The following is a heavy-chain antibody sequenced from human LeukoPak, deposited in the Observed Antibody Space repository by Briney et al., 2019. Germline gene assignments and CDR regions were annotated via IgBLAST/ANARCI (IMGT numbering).Heavy chain of an antibody. V-gene: IGHV3-74*01. CDR3: AELGITMIGGV. CDR1: GFPFSNYW. J-gene: IGHJ6*04. CDR2: ITNDESST. D-gene: IGHD3-10*02. Sequence: GGSLRLSCAASGFPFSNYWIHWVRQAPGKGLVWVSRITNDESSTNYADSVNGRFTISRDNAKNSLYLQMNSLRAEDTAVYYCAELGITMIGGVWGKGTTVTISS.